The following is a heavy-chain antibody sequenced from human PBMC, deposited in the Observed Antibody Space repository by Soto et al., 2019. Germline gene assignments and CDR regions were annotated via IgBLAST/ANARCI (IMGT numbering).Heavy chain of an antibody. J-gene: IGHJ4*02. CDR2: IYPGDSDT. D-gene: IGHD2-15*01. CDR3: ARKDASLEFHAF. CDR1: GYSFTNYW. V-gene: IGHV5-51*01. Sequence: PGESLKICWSGSGYSFTNYWIGWVRQMPGKGLEWMGIIYPGDSDTRYSPSFQGQDTISADKSISTAYLQWSSLKASDTAMYYCARKDASLEFHAFWAQGSLVTVSA.